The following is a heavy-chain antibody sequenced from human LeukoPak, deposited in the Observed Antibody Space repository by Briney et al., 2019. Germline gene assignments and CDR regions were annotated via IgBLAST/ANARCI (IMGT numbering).Heavy chain of an antibody. Sequence: ASVKVSCKASGYTFTSYGISWVRQAPGQGLEWMGWISAYNGNTNYAQRLQGRVTMTTDTSTSTAYMELRSLRSDDTAVYYCARERSAAYYYYYMDVWGKGTTVTVSS. J-gene: IGHJ6*03. CDR2: ISAYNGNT. D-gene: IGHD2-15*01. CDR1: GYTFTSYG. V-gene: IGHV1-18*01. CDR3: ARERSAAYYYYYMDV.